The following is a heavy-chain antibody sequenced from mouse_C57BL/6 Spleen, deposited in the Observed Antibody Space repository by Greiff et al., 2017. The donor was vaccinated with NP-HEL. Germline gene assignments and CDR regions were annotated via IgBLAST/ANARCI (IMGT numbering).Heavy chain of an antibody. V-gene: IGHV14-4*01. CDR3: TGGCFDY. J-gene: IGHJ2*01. CDR1: GFNIKDDD. CDR2: IDPENGDT. Sequence: EVKLQESGAELVRPGASVKLSCTASGFNIKDDDMHWVKQRPEQGLEWIGWIDPENGDTEYASKLQGKATITADTSSHPAYLPLSSLTSGDTAVYYYTGGCFDYWGQGTTLTASS.